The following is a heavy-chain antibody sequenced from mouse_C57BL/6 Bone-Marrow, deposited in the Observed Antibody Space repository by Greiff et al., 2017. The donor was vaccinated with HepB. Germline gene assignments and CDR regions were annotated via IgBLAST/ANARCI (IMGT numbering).Heavy chain of an antibody. J-gene: IGHJ3*01. CDR2: ISSGGSYT. CDR3: ARHSSGKRGFAY. CDR1: GFTFSSYG. D-gene: IGHD1-3*01. V-gene: IGHV5-6*02. Sequence: EVKLVESGGDLVKPGGSLKLSCAASGFTFSSYGMSWVRQTPDKRLEWVATISSGGSYTYYPDSVKGRFTISRDKAKNTLYLQMSSLKSEDTAMYYCARHSSGKRGFAYWGQGTLVTVSA.